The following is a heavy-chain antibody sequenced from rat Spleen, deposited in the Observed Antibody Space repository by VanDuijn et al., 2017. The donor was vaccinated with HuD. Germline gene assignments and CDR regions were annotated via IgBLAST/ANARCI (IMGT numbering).Heavy chain of an antibody. CDR3: AAFNYYDNLVY. D-gene: IGHD1-12*01. Sequence: QVQMKETGPGLVQTTQTLSVTCTVSGFSLTSYGVHWVRQAPGKGLEWMGIIWGDGSTNYNSALKSRLSISRDTSKSQVFLTMNSLRSEDTAMYYCAAFNYYDNLVYWGQGTLVTVS. CDR1: GFSLTSYG. CDR2: IWGDGST. J-gene: IGHJ3*01. V-gene: IGHV2-77*01.